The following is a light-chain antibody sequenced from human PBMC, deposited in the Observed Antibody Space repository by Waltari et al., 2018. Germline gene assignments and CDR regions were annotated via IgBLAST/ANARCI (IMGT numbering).Light chain of an antibody. CDR3: QQGNDFPLT. Sequence: DIQMTQSPSSVSASVGDRVTITCRASQDISRWFAWYQQKAGKAPKFLIYDASTLQSGVQSRFSGSGSGTDFTLTISSLQPEDFATYYCQQGNDFPLTFGGGTKVEI. J-gene: IGKJ4*01. V-gene: IGKV1-12*01. CDR1: QDISRW. CDR2: DAS.